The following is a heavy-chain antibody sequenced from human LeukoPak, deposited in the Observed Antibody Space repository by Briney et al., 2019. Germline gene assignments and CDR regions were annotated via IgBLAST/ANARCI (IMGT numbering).Heavy chain of an antibody. D-gene: IGHD4-17*01. CDR1: GSTFSSYA. CDR3: ARGNYGDLAMRSYYFDY. J-gene: IGHJ4*02. CDR2: IIPILGIA. Sequence: SVKVSCKASGSTFSSYAISWVRQAPGQGLEWMGRIIPILGIANYAQKFQGRVTITADKSTSTAYMELSSLRSEDTAVYYCARGNYGDLAMRSYYFDYWGQGTLVTVSS. V-gene: IGHV1-69*04.